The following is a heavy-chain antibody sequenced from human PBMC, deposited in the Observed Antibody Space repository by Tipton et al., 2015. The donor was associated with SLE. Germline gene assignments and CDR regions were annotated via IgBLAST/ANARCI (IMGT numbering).Heavy chain of an antibody. J-gene: IGHJ4*02. CDR1: GFTFGDYA. CDR3: AREKVGVGPLDY. Sequence: SLRLSCTASGFTFGDYAMNWVRQAPGKGLEWVGFIRSKAYGGTTEYAASVKGRFTISRDNSKNTLYLQMNSLRAEDTAVYYCAREKVGVGPLDYWGQGTLVTVSS. CDR2: IRSKAYGGTT. D-gene: IGHD1-26*01. V-gene: IGHV3-49*04.